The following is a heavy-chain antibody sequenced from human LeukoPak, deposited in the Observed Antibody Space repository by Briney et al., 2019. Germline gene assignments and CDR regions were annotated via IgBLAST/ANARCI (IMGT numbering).Heavy chain of an antibody. Sequence: PSETLSLTCTVSGGSISSYYWSWIRQPPGKGLEWIGYIHYSGSINYNPSLKSRVTISVDTSKNQFFLKLSSVTAADTAVYYCARSGYSYDYAFDIWGQGTMVTVSS. V-gene: IGHV4-59*01. D-gene: IGHD5-18*01. CDR1: GGSISSYY. CDR3: ARSGYSYDYAFDI. J-gene: IGHJ3*02. CDR2: IHYSGSI.